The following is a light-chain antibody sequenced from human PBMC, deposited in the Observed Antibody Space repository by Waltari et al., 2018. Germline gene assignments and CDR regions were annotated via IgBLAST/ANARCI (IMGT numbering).Light chain of an antibody. Sequence: DIQMTQSPSSLSASVGDRVNITCRASQSISSYLNWYQQKPGKAPNFLIYGASNLQSGVPSRFSGSGSGTDFTLTISSLQPDDFATYYCQRYNSYPITFGPGTKVDI. CDR2: GAS. CDR1: QSISSY. V-gene: IGKV1-16*01. J-gene: IGKJ3*01. CDR3: QRYNSYPIT.